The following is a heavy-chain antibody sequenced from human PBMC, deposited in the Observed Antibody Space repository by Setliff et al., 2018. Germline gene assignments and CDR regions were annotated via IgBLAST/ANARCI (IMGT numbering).Heavy chain of an antibody. D-gene: IGHD5-12*01. CDR2: IDWDDDK. CDR1: GFSLSTSGMC. CDR3: ARERRDGYNFRAFDI. J-gene: IGHJ3*02. V-gene: IGHV2-70*11. Sequence: SGPTLVNPTQTLTLTCTFSGFSLSTSGMCVSWIRQPPGKALEWLARIDWDDDKYYSTSLKTRLTISKDTSKNQVVLIMTDMDPVDTATYYCARERRDGYNFRAFDIWGQGTMVTVSS.